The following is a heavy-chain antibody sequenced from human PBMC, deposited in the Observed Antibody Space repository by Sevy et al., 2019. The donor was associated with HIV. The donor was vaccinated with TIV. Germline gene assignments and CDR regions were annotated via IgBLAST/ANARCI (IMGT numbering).Heavy chain of an antibody. J-gene: IGHJ4*02. Sequence: GGSLRLSCAASGFTFSNYGMHWVRQVPGKGLEWVTFIRYDGSDKYYAASVKGRFTISRDDSKNTLYLQMDSLRAEDAAIYYCAKDLAGPGRRYFDYWGQGTLVTVSS. CDR1: GFTFSNYG. V-gene: IGHV3-30*02. CDR2: IRYDGSDK. CDR3: AKDLAGPGRRYFDY. D-gene: IGHD6-13*01.